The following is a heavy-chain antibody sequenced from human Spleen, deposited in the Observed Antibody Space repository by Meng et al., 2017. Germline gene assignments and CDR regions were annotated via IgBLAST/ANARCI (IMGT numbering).Heavy chain of an antibody. V-gene: IGHV1-69*05. CDR1: GGTFSSYG. J-gene: IGHJ4*02. D-gene: IGHD2-2*01. CDR2: INAVFGTT. CDR3: ARKAGNCISTTCYSLDY. Sequence: SVKVSCKVSGGTFSSYGVSWVRQAPGQGLEWMGGINAVFGTTNYAQKFQGRVTITTDESTSTVYMELTRLTSEDTAVYFCARKAGNCISTTCYSLDYWGQGTLVTVSS.